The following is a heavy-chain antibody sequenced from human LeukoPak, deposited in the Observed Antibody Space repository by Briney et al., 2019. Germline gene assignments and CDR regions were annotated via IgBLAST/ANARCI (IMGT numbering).Heavy chain of an antibody. Sequence: ASVKVSCKASGYTFTSYGISWGRQAPGQGLEWMGWISAYNGNTNYAQKLQGRVTMTTDTSTSTAYMELSSLRSEDTAIYYCVRTPPNWGFDYWGQGTLVTVSS. CDR2: ISAYNGNT. CDR1: GYTFTSYG. J-gene: IGHJ4*02. D-gene: IGHD7-27*01. V-gene: IGHV1-18*01. CDR3: VRTPPNWGFDY.